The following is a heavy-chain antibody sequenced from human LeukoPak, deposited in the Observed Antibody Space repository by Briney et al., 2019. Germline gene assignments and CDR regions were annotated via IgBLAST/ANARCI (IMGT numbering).Heavy chain of an antibody. D-gene: IGHD2-2*02. Sequence: SETLSLTCAVYGGSFSGYYWSWIRQPPGKGLEWIGEINHSGSTNYNPSLKSRVTISVDTSKNQFSLKLSSVTAADTAVYYCARRSKYCSSTSCYRFFGYWGQGTLVTVSS. J-gene: IGHJ4*02. CDR2: INHSGST. V-gene: IGHV4-34*01. CDR1: GGSFSGYY. CDR3: ARRSKYCSSTSCYRFFGY.